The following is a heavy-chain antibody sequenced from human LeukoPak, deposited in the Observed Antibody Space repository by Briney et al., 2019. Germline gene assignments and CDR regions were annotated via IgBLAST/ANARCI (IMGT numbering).Heavy chain of an antibody. CDR2: IYYSGST. CDR1: GGSFSGYY. CDR3: AREPIRRITIFGVVIIPDY. D-gene: IGHD3-3*01. V-gene: IGHV4-30-4*08. Sequence: SETLSLTCAVYGGSFSGYYWSWIRQPPGKGLEWIGYIYYSGSTYYNPSLKSRVTISVDTSKNQFSLKLSSVTAADTAVYYCAREPIRRITIFGVVIIPDYWGQGTLVTVSS. J-gene: IGHJ4*02.